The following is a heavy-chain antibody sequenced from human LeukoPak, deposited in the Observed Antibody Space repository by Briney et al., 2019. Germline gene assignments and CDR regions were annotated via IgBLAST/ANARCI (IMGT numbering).Heavy chain of an antibody. CDR3: ARNPGGREDFDY. D-gene: IGHD4-23*01. Sequence: GGSLRLSCAASGFTFSSYGMDWVRQAPGKGLEWLSYISGSGSSTYYADSVKGRSTISRDNAKNSLYLQMKSLRAEDTAVYYCARNPGGREDFDYWGQGTLVTVSS. CDR1: GFTFSSYG. V-gene: IGHV3-48*03. J-gene: IGHJ4*02. CDR2: ISGSGSST.